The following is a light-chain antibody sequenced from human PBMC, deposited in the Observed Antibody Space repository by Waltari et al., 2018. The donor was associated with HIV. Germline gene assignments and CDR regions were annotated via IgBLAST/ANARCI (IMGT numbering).Light chain of an antibody. V-gene: IGLV1-40*01. CDR2: TNN. CDR1: NSNIGAGYD. Sequence: QSVLTQPPSVSGAPGQRVTISCTGSNSNIGAGYDVHWFQQLPGTAPNLLIYTNNNRTSGVPDRFSASKSGASASLAIAGLQVEDEADYYCQSYDSGLSGVIFGGGTKLTVL. J-gene: IGLJ2*01. CDR3: QSYDSGLSGVI.